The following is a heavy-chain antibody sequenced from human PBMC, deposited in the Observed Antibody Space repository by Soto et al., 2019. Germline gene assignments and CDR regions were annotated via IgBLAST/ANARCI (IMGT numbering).Heavy chain of an antibody. J-gene: IGHJ4*02. D-gene: IGHD2-21*02. CDR1: GFTFSSYV. CDR3: ARKVTADQDY. CDR2: MTGSADYA. V-gene: IGHV3-23*01. Sequence: EVQLLESGGGLVRPGESLRLSCAASGFTFSSYVMTWVRQAPGKGLEWVSAMTGSADYAYYTDSVKGRFTISRDNSKNSLYLQMNSLRAEDTAVYYCARKVTADQDYWGQGTLVTVSS.